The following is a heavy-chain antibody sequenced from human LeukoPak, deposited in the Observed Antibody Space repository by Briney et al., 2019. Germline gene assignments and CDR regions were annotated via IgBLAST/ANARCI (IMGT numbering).Heavy chain of an antibody. D-gene: IGHD6-13*01. CDR3: AKDHAATHYYFDY. CDR1: GFTFSNYW. CDR2: INQDGSHK. Sequence: GGSLRLSCVASGFTFSNYWMSWVRQAPGKGLEWVANINQDGSHKYYVDSVEGRFTIPRDNPKNSVYLQVNSLRAEDTAVYYCAKDHAATHYYFDYWGQGTLVTVSS. J-gene: IGHJ4*02. V-gene: IGHV3-7*01.